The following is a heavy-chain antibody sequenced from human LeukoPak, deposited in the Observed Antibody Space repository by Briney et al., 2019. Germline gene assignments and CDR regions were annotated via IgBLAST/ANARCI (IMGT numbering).Heavy chain of an antibody. Sequence: ASVKVSCKASGGTFSSYAITWVRQAPGKGLEWMGGFDPEGGETIYAQKFQGRVTMTEDTSTDTAYMELSSLRSEDTAVYYCATGIAARVSSNNWFDPWGQGTLVTVSS. CDR1: GGTFSSYA. J-gene: IGHJ5*02. CDR3: ATGIAARVSSNNWFDP. V-gene: IGHV1-24*01. D-gene: IGHD6-6*01. CDR2: FDPEGGET.